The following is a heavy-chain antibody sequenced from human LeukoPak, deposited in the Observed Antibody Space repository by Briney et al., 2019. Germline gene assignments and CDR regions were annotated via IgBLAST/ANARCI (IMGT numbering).Heavy chain of an antibody. D-gene: IGHD3-22*01. V-gene: IGHV1-8*01. CDR2: MNPNSGNT. CDR1: GYTFTSYD. Sequence: ASVKVSCKASGYTFTSYDINWVRQATGQGLEWMGWMNPNSGNTGYAQKFQGRVTMTEDTSTDTAYMELSSLRSEDTAVYYCATIVVVEGFFYYFDYWGQGALVTVSS. CDR3: ATIVVVEGFFYYFDY. J-gene: IGHJ4*02.